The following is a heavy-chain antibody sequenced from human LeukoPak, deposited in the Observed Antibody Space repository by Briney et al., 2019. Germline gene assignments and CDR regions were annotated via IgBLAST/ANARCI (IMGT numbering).Heavy chain of an antibody. D-gene: IGHD5-24*01. Sequence: PGRSLRLSCAASGFTFSNYGMHWVRQAPGKGLEWVTVISYDGSDKYYADSVKGRFTISRDNAKNSLYLQMSSLRADDTAVYYCARQTERDAYNRYWGQGTLVTVSS. V-gene: IGHV3-30*03. CDR1: GFTFSNYG. J-gene: IGHJ4*02. CDR3: ARQTERDAYNRY. CDR2: ISYDGSDK.